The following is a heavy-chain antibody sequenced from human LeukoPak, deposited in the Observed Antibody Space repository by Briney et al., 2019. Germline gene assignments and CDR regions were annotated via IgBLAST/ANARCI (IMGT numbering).Heavy chain of an antibody. Sequence: SETLSLTCTVSGDSFSSYYWSWIRQPPGNGLEWIGHIYNRGNTHYNPSLKSRVTISVDTSKNQFSLTLNSVTAADTAVFYCARRTHNWCFDCWGQGTLVTVSS. CDR3: ARRTHNWCFDC. D-gene: IGHD1-20*01. CDR1: GDSFSSYY. J-gene: IGHJ4*02. V-gene: IGHV4-59*08. CDR2: IYNRGNT.